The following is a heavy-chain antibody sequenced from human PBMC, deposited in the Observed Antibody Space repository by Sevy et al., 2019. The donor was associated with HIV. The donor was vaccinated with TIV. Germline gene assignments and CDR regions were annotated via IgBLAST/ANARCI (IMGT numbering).Heavy chain of an antibody. Sequence: GGSLRLSCAVSGFSFDSYGMTWVRQAPGKGLEWVSAISGSGTRTYYADSVKGRFIISRDNSKNTLDLQMNSLRAEEKAIDYCAKGGGGHYDPDEIAYYFYYYNMDVWGKGTTVTVSS. CDR1: GFSFDSYG. CDR2: ISGSGTRT. D-gene: IGHD3-22*01. CDR3: AKGGGGHYDPDEIAYYFYYYNMDV. V-gene: IGHV3-23*01. J-gene: IGHJ6*03.